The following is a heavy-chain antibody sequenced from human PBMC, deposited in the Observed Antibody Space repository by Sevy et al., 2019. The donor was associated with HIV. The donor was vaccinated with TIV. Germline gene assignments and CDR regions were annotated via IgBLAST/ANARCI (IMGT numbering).Heavy chain of an antibody. CDR3: ARVGSNGWTP. D-gene: IGHD6-19*01. J-gene: IGHJ4*02. CDR2: ISAYNGKT. V-gene: IGHV1-18*01. CDR1: GYTFSNYG. Sequence: ASVKVSCKASGYTFSNYGISWVRQAPGQGLEWMGWISAYNGKTNYTEKLQGRVTMTTDTSTSTGYMELRSLRSDDTAVYFCARVGSNGWTPWGQGTLVTVSS.